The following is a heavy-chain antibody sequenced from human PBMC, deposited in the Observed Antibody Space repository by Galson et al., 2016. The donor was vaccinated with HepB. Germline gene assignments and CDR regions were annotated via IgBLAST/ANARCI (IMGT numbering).Heavy chain of an antibody. J-gene: IGHJ6*01. CDR2: IDPSTGDT. CDR1: GYTFTDSY. Sequence: SVKVSCKASGYTFTDSYIHWVRQAPGQGLEWMAWIDPSTGDTRSAQKFQGWVTLTRDTASNTLFMEMTSLKSDDTGLYFWARAVARPDHGAWHYGMDVWGRGTTVTV. CDR3: ARAVARPDHGAWHYGMDV. D-gene: IGHD3-10*01. V-gene: IGHV1-2*04.